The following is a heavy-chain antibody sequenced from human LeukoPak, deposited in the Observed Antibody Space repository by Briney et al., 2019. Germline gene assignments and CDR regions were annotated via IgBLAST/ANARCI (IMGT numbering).Heavy chain of an antibody. Sequence: GGSLRLSCEASGFTFSSYWMRWVRQAPGRGLEWVSNIKKDGSEKYYVDSVKGRFTISRDNAKTSLYLQMNSLRAEDTAVYYCAKDGLDYGSGSSASHFDYWGQGTLVTVSS. J-gene: IGHJ4*02. CDR1: GFTFSSYW. CDR3: AKDGLDYGSGSSASHFDY. V-gene: IGHV3-7*01. CDR2: IKKDGSEK. D-gene: IGHD3-10*01.